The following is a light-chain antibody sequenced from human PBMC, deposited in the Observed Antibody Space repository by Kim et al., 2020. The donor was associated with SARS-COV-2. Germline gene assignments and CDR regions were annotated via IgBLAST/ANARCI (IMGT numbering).Light chain of an antibody. V-gene: IGKV1-5*03. CDR3: QHYIRYPVT. CDR2: RTS. Sequence: DIQMTQFPSTLSASVGDRVTITCRASQSVSGLLAWYQLKPGKAPKLLIRRTSTLETGVPSRFSGSGSGTEFTLTISSLQPDDFATYYCQHYIRYPVTFGQGTKVEF. CDR1: QSVSGL. J-gene: IGKJ1*01.